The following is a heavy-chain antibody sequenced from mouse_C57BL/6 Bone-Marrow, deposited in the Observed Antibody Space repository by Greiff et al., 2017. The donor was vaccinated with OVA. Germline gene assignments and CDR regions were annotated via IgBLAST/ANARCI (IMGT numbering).Heavy chain of an antibody. D-gene: IGHD2-3*01. CDR3: ARAGWLLRYFDV. V-gene: IGHV1-42*01. J-gene: IGHJ1*03. CDR1: GYSFTGYY. CDR2: INPSTGGT. Sequence: EVKLMESGPELVKPGASVKISCKASGYSFTGYYMNWVKQSPEKSLEWIGEINPSTGGTTYNQKFKAKATLTVDKSSSTAYMQLKSLTSEDSAVYYCARAGWLLRYFDVWGTGTTVTVSS.